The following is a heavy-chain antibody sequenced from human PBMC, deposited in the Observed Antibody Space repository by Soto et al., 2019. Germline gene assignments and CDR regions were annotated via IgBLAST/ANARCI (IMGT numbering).Heavy chain of an antibody. J-gene: IGHJ5*02. CDR2: IYYSGST. CDR3: ARSVFP. Sequence: QVQLQESGPGLVKPSQTLSLTCTVSGGSISSGGYYWSWIRQHPGKGLEWIGYIYYSGSTYYKPSLKRGVSISVETSKNPFSLKLSAVTAAAAAVYYCARSVFPWGRGTLVTVSS. CDR1: GGSISSGGYY. V-gene: IGHV4-31*03.